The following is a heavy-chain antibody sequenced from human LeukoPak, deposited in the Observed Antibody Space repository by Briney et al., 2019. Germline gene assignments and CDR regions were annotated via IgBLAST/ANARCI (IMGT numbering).Heavy chain of an antibody. CDR3: ARGAFDI. J-gene: IGHJ3*02. CDR1: GFTFDDYA. Sequence: GGSLRLSCAASGFTFDDYAMHWVRQVPGKGLEWVSSISSSSSYIYYADSVKGRFTISRDNAKNSLYLQMNSLRAEDTAVYYCARGAFDIWGQGTMVTVSS. CDR2: ISSSSSYI. V-gene: IGHV3-21*01.